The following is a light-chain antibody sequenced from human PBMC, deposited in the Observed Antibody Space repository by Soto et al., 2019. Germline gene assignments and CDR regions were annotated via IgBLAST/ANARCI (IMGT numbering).Light chain of an antibody. CDR2: GAS. Sequence: EIVMTQSPATLSVSPGERATLSCRARQSVSSSLAWYQQRPGQAPRLLIYGASTRATDIPARFSGSGSGTEFTLTITNLQSEDFAIYYCQHYNNWSTFGQGTRLEIK. CDR1: QSVSSS. J-gene: IGKJ5*01. V-gene: IGKV3-15*01. CDR3: QHYNNWST.